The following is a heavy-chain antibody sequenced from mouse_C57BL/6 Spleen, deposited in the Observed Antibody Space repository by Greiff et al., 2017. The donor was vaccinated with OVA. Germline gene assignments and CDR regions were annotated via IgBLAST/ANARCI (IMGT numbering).Heavy chain of an antibody. CDR1: GYAFSSSW. J-gene: IGHJ4*01. Sequence: QVQLKESGPELVKPGASVKISCKASGYAFSSSWMNWVKQRPGKGLEWIGRIYPGDGDTNYNGKFKGKATLTADKSSSTAYMQLSSLTSEDSAVYFGARGDYGSSYGGDAMDYWGQGTSVTVSS. V-gene: IGHV1-82*01. D-gene: IGHD1-1*01. CDR2: IYPGDGDT. CDR3: ARGDYGSSYGGDAMDY.